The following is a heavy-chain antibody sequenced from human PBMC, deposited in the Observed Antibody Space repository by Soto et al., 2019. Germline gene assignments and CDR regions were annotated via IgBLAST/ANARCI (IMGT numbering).Heavy chain of an antibody. CDR3: AREKDSSGWYRWFDP. Sequence: ASVKVSCKASGYTFTSYAMHWVRQAPGQRLEWMGWINAGNGNTKYSQKFQGRVTITRDTSASTAYMELSSLRSEDTAVYYCAREKDSSGWYRWFDPWGQGTLVTVSS. CDR2: INAGNGNT. V-gene: IGHV1-3*01. D-gene: IGHD6-19*01. J-gene: IGHJ5*02. CDR1: GYTFTSYA.